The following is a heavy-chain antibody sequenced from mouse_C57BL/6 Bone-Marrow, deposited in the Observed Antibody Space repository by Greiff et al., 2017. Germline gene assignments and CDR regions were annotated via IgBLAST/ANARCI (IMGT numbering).Heavy chain of an antibody. CDR1: GFTFSDYY. V-gene: IGHV5-12*01. D-gene: IGHD4-1*01. CDR3: ARQREGTGTLFDY. J-gene: IGHJ2*01. CDR2: ISNGGGST. Sequence: DVKLVESGGGLVQPGGSLKLSCAASGFTFSDYYMYWVRQTPEQRLEWVAYISNGGGSTYYPDTVKGRFTISRDNAKNTLYLQMSRLKSEDTAMYYCARQREGTGTLFDYWGQGTTLTVSS.